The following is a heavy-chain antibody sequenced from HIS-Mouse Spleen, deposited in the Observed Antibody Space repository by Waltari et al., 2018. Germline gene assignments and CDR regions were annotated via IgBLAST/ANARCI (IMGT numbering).Heavy chain of an antibody. CDR1: GGSFSGYY. V-gene: IGHV4-34*01. CDR3: ARGIVGATRFDP. J-gene: IGHJ5*02. D-gene: IGHD1-26*01. Sequence: QVQLQQWGAGLLKPSETLSLTCAVYGGSFSGYYWSCIRQPPGKGLEWIGEINHSGSTNYNPSLKSRVTISVDTSKNQFSLKLSSVTAADTAVYYCARGIVGATRFDPWGQGTLVTVSS. CDR2: INHSGST.